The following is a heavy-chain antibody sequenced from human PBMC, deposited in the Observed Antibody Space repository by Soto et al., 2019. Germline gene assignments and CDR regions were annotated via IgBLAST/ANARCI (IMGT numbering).Heavy chain of an antibody. CDR2: ISVGGGTT. Sequence: GGSLRLSCAASGFTFNNYAMSWVRQAPGKGLQWVSTISVGGGTTYYADSVKGRFTISTDSSKNTLFLQMDSLRAEDTSTYYCAKDMTGAAAGTLLDYWGQGTQVTVSS. D-gene: IGHD6-13*01. CDR3: AKDMTGAAAGTLLDY. CDR1: GFTFNNYA. J-gene: IGHJ4*02. V-gene: IGHV3-23*01.